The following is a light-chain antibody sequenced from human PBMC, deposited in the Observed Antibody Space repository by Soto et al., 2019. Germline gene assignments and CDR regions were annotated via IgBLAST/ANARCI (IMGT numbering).Light chain of an antibody. CDR1: QSISSW. CDR3: QQYTTWT. V-gene: IGKV1-5*01. Sequence: DIQMTQSPSTLSASVGDRVTITCRASQSISSWWAWYQQKPGKAPKLLIYDASSLESGGPSRFSGSGSWTEFTLTIRRLQTADFATYYCQQYTTWTFGQGTKVEIK. J-gene: IGKJ1*01. CDR2: DAS.